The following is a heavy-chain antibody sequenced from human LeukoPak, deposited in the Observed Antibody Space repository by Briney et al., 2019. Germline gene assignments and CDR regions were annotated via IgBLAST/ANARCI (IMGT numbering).Heavy chain of an antibody. CDR1: GFTFSSYG. V-gene: IGHV3-23*01. CDR3: AKPGYVTSGWFDF. Sequence: GGSLRLSCAASGFTFSSYGMSWVRQAPGKGLEWVSTITGSGSHTYYADSVKGRFTISRDNSKNMLYLQMNSLRAEDTAIYYCAKPGYVTSGWFDFWGQGTLVTVSS. CDR2: ITGSGSHT. D-gene: IGHD6-19*01. J-gene: IGHJ4*02.